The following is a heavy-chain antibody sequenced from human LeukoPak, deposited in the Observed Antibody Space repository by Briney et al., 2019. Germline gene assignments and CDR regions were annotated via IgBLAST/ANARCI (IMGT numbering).Heavy chain of an antibody. CDR2: IRYDGSNK. V-gene: IGHV3-30*02. Sequence: PGGSLRLSCAASGFTFSSYGMHWVRQAPGKGLEWVAFIRYDGSNKYYADSVKGRFTISRDNSKNTLYLQMNSLRAEDTAVYYCRNNPDYGGTVDYWGQGTLVTVSS. D-gene: IGHD4-23*01. J-gene: IGHJ4*02. CDR3: RNNPDYGGTVDY. CDR1: GFTFSSYG.